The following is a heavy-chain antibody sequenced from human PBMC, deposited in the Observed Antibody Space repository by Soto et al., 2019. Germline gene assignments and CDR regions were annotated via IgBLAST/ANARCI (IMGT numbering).Heavy chain of an antibody. V-gene: IGHV2-5*01. J-gene: IGHJ4*02. CDR1: GFSLTTSGVA. CDR2: FYWNVDK. CDR3: AHRPTSTDDFYFDY. D-gene: IGHD2-21*02. Sequence: QITLTESGPTLVTPTQTLTLTCSFSGFSLTTSGVAVGWFRQPPGKAPEWLALFYWNVDKRYSPSLRSRLTVTGDSSKNKVVLTLANVDPVDSGTYYCAHRPTSTDDFYFDYWGQGTLVTVSS.